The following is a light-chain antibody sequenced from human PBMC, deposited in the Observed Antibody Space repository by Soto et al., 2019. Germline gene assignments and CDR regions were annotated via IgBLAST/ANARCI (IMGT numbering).Light chain of an antibody. CDR2: RNN. V-gene: IGLV1-47*01. CDR1: SSNIGSNY. J-gene: IGLJ2*01. Sequence: QSVLTQPPSASGTPGQRGTLSCSGSSSNIGSNYVYWYQQLPGTAPKLLIYRNNQRPSGVPDRFSGSKSGTSASLAISGLRSEDEADYYCAAWDDSLSGDVVFGGGTKLTVL. CDR3: AAWDDSLSGDVV.